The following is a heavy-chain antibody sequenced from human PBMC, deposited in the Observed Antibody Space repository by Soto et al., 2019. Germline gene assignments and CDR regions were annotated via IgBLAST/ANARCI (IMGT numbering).Heavy chain of an antibody. J-gene: IGHJ4*02. V-gene: IGHV1-2*04. Sequence: GASVKVSCKASGYNFTGYYMHWVGQAPGQGLEGMGWINPNSGGTNYAQKFQGWVTMTRDTSISTAYMELSRLRSDDTAVYYCARDGSRGYSYGYFGDWGQGTLVTVA. D-gene: IGHD5-18*01. CDR2: INPNSGGT. CDR1: GYNFTGYY. CDR3: ARDGSRGYSYGYFGD.